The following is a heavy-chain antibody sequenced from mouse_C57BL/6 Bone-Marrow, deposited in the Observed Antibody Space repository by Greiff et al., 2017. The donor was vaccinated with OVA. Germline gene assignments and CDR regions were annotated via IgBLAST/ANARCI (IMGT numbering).Heavy chain of an antibody. J-gene: IGHJ2*01. CDR3: AREGVYYFDY. V-gene: IGHV1-50*01. CDR2: IDPSDSYT. Sequence: QVQLQQPGAELVKPGASVKLSCKASGYTFTSYWMQWVKQRPGQGLEWIGEIDPSDSYTNYNQKFKGKATLTVDTSSSTAYMQLSSLTSEDSAVYYCAREGVYYFDYWGQGTTLTDSS. CDR1: GYTFTSYW.